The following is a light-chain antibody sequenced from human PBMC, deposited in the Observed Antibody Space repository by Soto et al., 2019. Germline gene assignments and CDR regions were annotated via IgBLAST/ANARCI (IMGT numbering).Light chain of an antibody. CDR1: SSDVGGYNY. V-gene: IGLV2-14*01. J-gene: IGLJ1*01. CDR3: ISYTTSNTYV. Sequence: QSVLTQPASVSGYPGQSITISCTGRSSDVGGYNYVSWYQQHPGKAPKFMIYEVSRRPSGVSNRFSGSKSGNTASLTVSGLQAEDEADYYCISYTTSNTYVFGTGTKVTVL. CDR2: EVS.